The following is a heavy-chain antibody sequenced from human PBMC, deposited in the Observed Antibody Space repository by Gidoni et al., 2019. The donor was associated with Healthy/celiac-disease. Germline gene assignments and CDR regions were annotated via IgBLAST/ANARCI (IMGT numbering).Heavy chain of an antibody. CDR3: ARDQQSIVVVPFDY. CDR2: ISSSSSTI. Sequence: EVQLVESGGGLVQPGGSLRLSCAAPGFTFSSYSMNWVRQAPGKGLEWVSYISSSSSTIYYADSVKGRFTISRDNAKNSLYLQMNSLRAEDTAVYYCARDQQSIVVVPFDYWGQGTLVTVSS. CDR1: GFTFSSYS. J-gene: IGHJ4*02. D-gene: IGHD3-22*01. V-gene: IGHV3-48*04.